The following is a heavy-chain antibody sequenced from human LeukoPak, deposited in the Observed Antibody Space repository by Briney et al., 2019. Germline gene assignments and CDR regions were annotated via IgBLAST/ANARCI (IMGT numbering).Heavy chain of an antibody. Sequence: YMSSVKGRFTISRDNAKNSLYLQMNSLRAEDTAVYYCARDPSDGELDYWGQGSLVTVSS. J-gene: IGHJ4*02. D-gene: IGHD7-27*01. V-gene: IGHV3-7*01. CDR3: ARDPSDGELDY.